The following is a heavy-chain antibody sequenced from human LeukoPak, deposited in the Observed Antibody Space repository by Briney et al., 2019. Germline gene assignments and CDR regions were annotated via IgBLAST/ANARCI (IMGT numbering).Heavy chain of an antibody. Sequence: SETLSLTCAVYGGSFSGYYWSWIRQPPGKGLEWIGEINHSGSTNYNPSLKSRVTISVDTSKNQFPLKLSSVTAADTAVYYCARERGYSYGYPADYWGQGTLVTVSS. J-gene: IGHJ4*02. CDR3: ARERGYSYGYPADY. V-gene: IGHV4-34*01. CDR1: GGSFSGYY. D-gene: IGHD5-18*01. CDR2: INHSGST.